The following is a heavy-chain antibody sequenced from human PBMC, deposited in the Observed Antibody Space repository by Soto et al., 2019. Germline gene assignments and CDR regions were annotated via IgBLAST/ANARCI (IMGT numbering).Heavy chain of an antibody. Sequence: EVQVLESGGGLVQPGGSLRLSCAASGFAFSSYAMSWVRQAPGKGLERVSSISGRGDFTYYADSVRGRFTVSRDNSMDTLALQMNGLRAEDMAIYYCAKAGDTGNHYFDRWGQGPLVTVSS. CDR1: GFAFSSYA. J-gene: IGHJ4*02. CDR2: ISGRGDFT. CDR3: AKAGDTGNHYFDR. D-gene: IGHD5-18*01. V-gene: IGHV3-23*01.